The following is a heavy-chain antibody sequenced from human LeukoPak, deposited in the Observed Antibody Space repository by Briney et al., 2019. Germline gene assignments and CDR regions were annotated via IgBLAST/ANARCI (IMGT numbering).Heavy chain of an antibody. CDR1: GFTFSIHW. CDR3: AKWKYSNSGIGDY. Sequence: SGGSLRLSCAASGFTFSIHWMTWVRQAPGKGLEWVATIKPDGNDKYFVDSVKGRFTVSRDNAKTSLYLQMNSLRAEDTAVYYCAKWKYSNSGIGDYWGQGTLVTVSS. V-gene: IGHV3-7*03. J-gene: IGHJ4*02. D-gene: IGHD6-6*01. CDR2: IKPDGNDK.